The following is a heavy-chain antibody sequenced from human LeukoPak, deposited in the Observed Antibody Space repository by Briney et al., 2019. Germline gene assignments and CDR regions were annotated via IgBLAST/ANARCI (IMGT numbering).Heavy chain of an antibody. Sequence: PGGSLRLSCAASGFTFSNFYMHWVRQAPGKGLEWVALISYNGGIKYHGDAVRGRFTISRDNSESTLHLEMTSLRPDDTAVYYCAKGGEQKTFRWGMDYWGQGTLVTVSS. CDR2: ISYNGGIK. CDR1: GFTFSNFY. V-gene: IGHV3-30*18. J-gene: IGHJ4*02. D-gene: IGHD1/OR15-1a*01. CDR3: AKGGEQKTFRWGMDY.